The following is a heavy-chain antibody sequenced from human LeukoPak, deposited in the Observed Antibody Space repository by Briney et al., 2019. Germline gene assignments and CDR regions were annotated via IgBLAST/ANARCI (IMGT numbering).Heavy chain of an antibody. J-gene: IGHJ6*02. CDR1: GGSISSYY. CDR2: IYYSGST. D-gene: IGHD3-22*01. CDR3: ARGSFYYDSSGSLNYYYGMDV. V-gene: IGHV4-59*01. Sequence: SATLSLTCTVSGGSISSYYRSWMRQPPGKGLEWIGYIYYSGSTKYNPSIKRRIIISADTSNTQLSLKPSSVTTADTAASYCARGSFYYDSSGSLNYYYGMDVWGQGTTVTVSS.